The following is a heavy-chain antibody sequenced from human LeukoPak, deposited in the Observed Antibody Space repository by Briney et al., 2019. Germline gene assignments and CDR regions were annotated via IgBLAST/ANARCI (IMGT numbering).Heavy chain of an antibody. V-gene: IGHV1-2*02. CDR1: GYTFTDYY. Sequence: ASVKVSCKASGYTFTDYYIHWVRQAPGQGLEWMGWMNPDSGGTNYAQKFKGRVTMTRDTSINTAYMDLRRLTSDDTAIYYCARESNGGYGFDYWGQGTLVTVAS. CDR2: MNPDSGGT. CDR3: ARESNGGYGFDY. D-gene: IGHD5-12*01. J-gene: IGHJ4*02.